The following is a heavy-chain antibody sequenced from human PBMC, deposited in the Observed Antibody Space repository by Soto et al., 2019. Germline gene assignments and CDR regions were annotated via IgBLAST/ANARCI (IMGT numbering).Heavy chain of an antibody. CDR2: ISYDGSNK. Sequence: GGSLRLSCTASGFTFGDYAMSWFRQAPGKGLEWVAVISYDGSNKYYADSVKGRFTISRDNSKNTLYLQMNSLRAEDTAVYYCAKDSAGTPRETPGDYYYYYGMDVWGQGTTVTVSS. CDR1: GFTFGDYA. J-gene: IGHJ6*02. D-gene: IGHD6-13*01. CDR3: AKDSAGTPRETPGDYYYYYGMDV. V-gene: IGHV3-30*04.